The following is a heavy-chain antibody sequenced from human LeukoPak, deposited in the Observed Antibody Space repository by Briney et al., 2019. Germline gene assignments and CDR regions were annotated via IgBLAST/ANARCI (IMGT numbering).Heavy chain of an antibody. V-gene: IGHV4-59*01. J-gene: IGHJ5*02. Sequence: SETLSLTCTVSGGSISSYYWSWIRQPPGKGLDYIGYVHYSGSTNYNPSLRSRVTISVDTSRNQFSLNLTSATAADTAIYYCAGSTVGNWFDPWGQGTLVTVS. CDR3: AGSTVGNWFDP. CDR1: GGSISSYY. D-gene: IGHD4-17*01. CDR2: VHYSGST.